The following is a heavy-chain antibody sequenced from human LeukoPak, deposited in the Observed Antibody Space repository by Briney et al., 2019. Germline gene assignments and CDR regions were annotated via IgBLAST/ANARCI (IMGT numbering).Heavy chain of an antibody. CDR1: GYTFTSYG. CDR2: SSAYNGNT. Sequence: GASVKVSCKASGYTFTSYGISWVRQAPGQGLEWMGWSSAYNGNTNYAQKLQGRVTMTTHTSTSTAYMELRSLRSDDTAVYYCARDLRLLFRAAPANWFDPWGQGTLVTVSS. D-gene: IGHD2-2*01. CDR3: ARDLRLLFRAAPANWFDP. J-gene: IGHJ5*02. V-gene: IGHV1-18*01.